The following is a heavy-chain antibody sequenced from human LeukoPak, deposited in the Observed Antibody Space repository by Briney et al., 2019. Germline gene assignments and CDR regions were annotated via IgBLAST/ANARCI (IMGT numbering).Heavy chain of an antibody. V-gene: IGHV3-30-3*01. CDR2: ISYDGSNK. J-gene: IGHJ5*02. D-gene: IGHD3-10*01. CDR3: ARELYGSGSFTNWFDP. Sequence: GGSLRLSCAASGFTFSSYAMHWVRQAPGKGLEWVAVISYDGSNKYYADSVKGRFTISRDNSKNTLYLQMNSLRAGDTAVYYCARELYGSGSFTNWFDPWGQGTLVTVSS. CDR1: GFTFSSYA.